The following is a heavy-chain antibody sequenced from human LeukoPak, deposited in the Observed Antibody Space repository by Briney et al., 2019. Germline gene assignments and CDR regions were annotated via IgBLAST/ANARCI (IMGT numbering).Heavy chain of an antibody. J-gene: IGHJ2*01. CDR2: IYYSGST. CDR1: GGSISSSSYY. CDR3: ARSIAVAQWDWYFDL. V-gene: IGHV4-39*01. D-gene: IGHD6-19*01. Sequence: SETLSLTCTVSGGSISSSSYYWGWIRQPPGKGLEWIGSIYYSGSTYYNPSLKSRVTISVDTSKNQFSLKLSSVTAADTAVYYCARSIAVAQWDWYFDLWGRGTLVTVSS.